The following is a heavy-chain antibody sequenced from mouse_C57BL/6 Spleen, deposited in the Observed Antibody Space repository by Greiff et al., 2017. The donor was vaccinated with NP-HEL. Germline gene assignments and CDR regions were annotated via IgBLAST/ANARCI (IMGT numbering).Heavy chain of an antibody. CDR1: GYTFTSYW. D-gene: IGHD1-1*01. J-gene: IGHJ3*01. CDR2: INPSNGGT. CDR3: AREGNYYGSSYAWFAY. V-gene: IGHV1-53*01. Sequence: VQLQQSGTELVKPGASVKLSCKASGYTFTSYWMHWVKQRPGQGLEWIGNINPSNGGTNYNEKFKSKATLTVDKSSSTAYMQLSSLTSEDSAVYYCAREGNYYGSSYAWFAYWGQGTLVTVSA.